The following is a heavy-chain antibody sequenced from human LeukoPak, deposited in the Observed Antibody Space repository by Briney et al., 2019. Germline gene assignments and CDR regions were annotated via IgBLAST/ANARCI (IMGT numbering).Heavy chain of an antibody. V-gene: IGHV4-39*07. CDR2: IYYSGST. J-gene: IGHJ6*03. D-gene: IGHD4/OR15-4a*01. CDR1: GGSISSSSYY. Sequence: SETLSLTCTVSGGSISSSSYYWGWIRQPPGKGLEWIGSIYYSGSTYYNPSLKSRVTISVDTSKNQFSLKLSSVTAADTAVYYWARETREDYGGYLAFSGYYYMDVWGKGTTVTVSS. CDR3: ARETREDYGGYLAFSGYYYMDV.